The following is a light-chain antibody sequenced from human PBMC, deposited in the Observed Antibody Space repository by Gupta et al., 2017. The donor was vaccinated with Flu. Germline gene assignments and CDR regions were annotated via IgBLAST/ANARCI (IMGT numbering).Light chain of an antibody. Sequence: QSVLTQPPSVSGAPGQRVTISCTGSSSNIGAGYDVHWYQQLPGTAPKLLLYSNSNRPSGVPDRFSGSKSGTSASLAITGVRAEDEADYYCQSYDSSLSGYYVFGTGTKVTVL. J-gene: IGLJ1*01. V-gene: IGLV1-40*01. CDR3: QSYDSSLSGYYV. CDR2: SNS. CDR1: SSNIGAGYD.